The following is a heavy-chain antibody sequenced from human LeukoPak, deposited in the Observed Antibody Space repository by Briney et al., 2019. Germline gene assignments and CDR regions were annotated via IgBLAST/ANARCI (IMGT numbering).Heavy chain of an antibody. Sequence: PSQTLSLTCTVSGGSISSGSYYWSWIRQPAGKGLEWIGRIYTSGSTNYNPSLKSRVTISVDTSKNQFSLKLSSVTAADTAVYYCAREKRYCGSTSCYGLDYWGQGTLVTVSS. J-gene: IGHJ4*02. D-gene: IGHD2-2*01. CDR3: AREKRYCGSTSCYGLDY. V-gene: IGHV4-61*02. CDR1: GGSISSGSYY. CDR2: IYTSGST.